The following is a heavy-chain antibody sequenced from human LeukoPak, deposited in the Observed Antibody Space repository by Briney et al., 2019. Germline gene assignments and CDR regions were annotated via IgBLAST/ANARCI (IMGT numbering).Heavy chain of an antibody. D-gene: IGHD6-13*01. CDR3: AREVTGYSSSWYYFDY. Sequence: PGGSLRLSCSASGFTFSSYSMNWVRQAPGKGLEWVSSISSSSSYIYYADSVKGRFTISRDNAKNSLYLQMNSLRAEDTAVYYCAREVTGYSSSWYYFDYWGQETLVTVSS. CDR1: GFTFSSYS. CDR2: ISSSSSYI. V-gene: IGHV3-21*01. J-gene: IGHJ4*02.